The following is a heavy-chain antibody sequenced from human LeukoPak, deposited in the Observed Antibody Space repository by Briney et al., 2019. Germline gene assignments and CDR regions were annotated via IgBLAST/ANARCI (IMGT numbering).Heavy chain of an antibody. J-gene: IGHJ4*02. CDR2: IKSKTNGETT. CDR1: GFTFTNAW. V-gene: IGHV3-15*01. Sequence: GGSLRLSCVDSGFTFTNAWMSWVRQAPGKGLEWIGRIKSKTNGETTNYAEPVRGRFTISRDDSKSAVYLQMNSLKIEDTAVYYCTTDLGTYYHGSQRLIPIDYWGQGTLVTVSS. CDR3: TTDLGTYYHGSQRLIPIDY. D-gene: IGHD3-10*01.